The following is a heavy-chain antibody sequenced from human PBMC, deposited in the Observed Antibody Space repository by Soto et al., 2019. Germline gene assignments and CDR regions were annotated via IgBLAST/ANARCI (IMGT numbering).Heavy chain of an antibody. CDR1: GGSISSSSYY. J-gene: IGHJ4*02. CDR3: ARLALSGDYVGEYYFDY. CDR2: IYYSGST. V-gene: IGHV4-39*01. D-gene: IGHD4-17*01. Sequence: QLQLQESGPGLVKPSETLSLTCTVSGGSISSSSYYWGWIRQPPGKGLEWIGSIYYSGSTYYNPSMKRIVIISVDTTKTQFSLMLSSVTAADTAVYYCARLALSGDYVGEYYFDYWGQGTLVTVSS.